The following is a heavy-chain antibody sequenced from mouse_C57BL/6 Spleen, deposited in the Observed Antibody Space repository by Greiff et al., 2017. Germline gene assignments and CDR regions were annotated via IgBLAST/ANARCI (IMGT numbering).Heavy chain of an antibody. CDR1: GYTFTSYT. D-gene: IGHD2-3*01. CDR2: INPSSGYT. CDR3: ARTLEMGYAMDY. V-gene: IGHV1-4*01. Sequence: VQLQQSGAELARPGASVKMSCKASGYTFTSYTMHWVKQRPGQGLEWIGYINPSSGYTKYNQKFKDKATLTADKSSSTAYMQLSSLTSEDSAVYYCARTLEMGYAMDYWGQGTSVTVSS. J-gene: IGHJ4*01.